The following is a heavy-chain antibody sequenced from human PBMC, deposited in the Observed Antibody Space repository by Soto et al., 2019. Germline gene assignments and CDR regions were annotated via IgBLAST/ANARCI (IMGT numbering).Heavy chain of an antibody. Sequence: ASVKVSCNASGYTFTSYGISWVRQAPGQGLEWMGWISAYNGNTNYAQKLQGRVTMTTDTSTSTAYMELRSLRSDDTAVYYCARDPSGISGVVIIPVNIKDYYYYGMDVWGQGTTVTAP. CDR1: GYTFTSYG. CDR2: ISAYNGNT. V-gene: IGHV1-18*01. CDR3: ARDPSGISGVVIIPVNIKDYYYYGMDV. J-gene: IGHJ6*02. D-gene: IGHD3-3*01.